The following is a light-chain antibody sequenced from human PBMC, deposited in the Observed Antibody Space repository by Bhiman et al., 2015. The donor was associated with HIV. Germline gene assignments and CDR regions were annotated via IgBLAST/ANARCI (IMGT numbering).Light chain of an antibody. V-gene: IGLV1-40*01. CDR2: GNS. Sequence: QPVLTQTPSVSGAPGQRVTISCTGSSSNIGAGYDVHWYQQLPGTAPKLLIYGNSNRPSGVPDRFSGSKSGTSASLAITGLQAEDEADYYCQSYDSSLNGWVFGGGTKLTVL. CDR1: SSNIGAGYD. CDR3: QSYDSSLNGWV. J-gene: IGLJ3*02.